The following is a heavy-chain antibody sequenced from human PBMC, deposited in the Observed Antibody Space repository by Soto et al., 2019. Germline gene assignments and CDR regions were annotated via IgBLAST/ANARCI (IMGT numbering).Heavy chain of an antibody. J-gene: IGHJ4*02. Sequence: GWSMGLSCEVSGITFSSHAMSWVRQAPGKGLEWVSVMTGNGGITYYGDSVKGRFTISRDNSKNTLYLQMKSLRAEDTAVYYCAKGLPVAGTSGRYFDYWGQGTLVTVSS. V-gene: IGHV3-23*01. CDR1: GITFSSHA. CDR3: AKGLPVAGTSGRYFDY. CDR2: MTGNGGIT. D-gene: IGHD6-19*01.